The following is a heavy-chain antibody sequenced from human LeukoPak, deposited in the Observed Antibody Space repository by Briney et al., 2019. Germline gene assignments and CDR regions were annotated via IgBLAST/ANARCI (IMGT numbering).Heavy chain of an antibody. CDR2: TQYDGSSS. CDR1: GFTFSSYA. J-gene: IGHJ4*02. Sequence: GGSLRLSCAASGFTFSSYAMHWVRQAPGKGLEWVTFTQYDGSSSYQADSVKGRFTVSRDNSKNTLYLQMNSLRAEDTAVYYCAKVTGFSSGWIDSWGQGTLVTVSS. D-gene: IGHD6-19*01. CDR3: AKVTGFSSGWIDS. V-gene: IGHV3-30*02.